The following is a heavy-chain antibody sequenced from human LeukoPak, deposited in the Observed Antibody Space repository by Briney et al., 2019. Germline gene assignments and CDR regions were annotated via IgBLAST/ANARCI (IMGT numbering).Heavy chain of an antibody. V-gene: IGHV3-53*01. J-gene: IGHJ5*02. Sequence: GGSLRLSCAASGFTVSSNYMSWVRQAPGKGLEWVSVIYSGGSTYYADSVKGRFTISRDNSKNTLYLQMNSLRAEDTAVYYCASQRRGPRNGGSWTNWFDPWGQGTLVTVSS. CDR2: IYSGGST. CDR3: ASQRRGPRNGGSWTNWFDP. CDR1: GFTVSSNY. D-gene: IGHD2-15*01.